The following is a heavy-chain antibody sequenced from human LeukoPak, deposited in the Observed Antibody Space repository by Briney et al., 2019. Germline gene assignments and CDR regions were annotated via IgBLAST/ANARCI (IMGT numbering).Heavy chain of an antibody. CDR1: GFTFSSYA. V-gene: IGHV3-64*01. D-gene: IGHD2-21*02. CDR3: AKDLCTKCLLRVFDP. Sequence: GGSLRLSCAASGFTFSSYAMHWVRQAPGKGLEYVSAISSNGGSTYYANSVKGRFTISRDNSKNTLYLQMNSLRAEDTAVYYCAKDLCTKCLLRVFDPWGQGTLVTVSS. J-gene: IGHJ5*02. CDR2: ISSNGGST.